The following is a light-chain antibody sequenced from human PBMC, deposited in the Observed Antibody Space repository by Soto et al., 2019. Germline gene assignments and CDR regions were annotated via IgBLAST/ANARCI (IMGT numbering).Light chain of an antibody. CDR1: SSDVGGYNY. V-gene: IGLV2-8*01. CDR3: SSYAGSNNFDV. Sequence: QSALTQPHSASGSPGQSVTISCTGTSSDVGGYNYVSWYQQHPGKAPKLMIYEVFKRPSGVPDRFSGSKSGNTASLTVSGLQAEDEADYYCSSYAGSNNFDVFGTGTKLTVL. CDR2: EVF. J-gene: IGLJ1*01.